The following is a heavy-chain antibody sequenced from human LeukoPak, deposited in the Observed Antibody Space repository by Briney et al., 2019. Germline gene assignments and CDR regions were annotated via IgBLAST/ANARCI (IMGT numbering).Heavy chain of an antibody. V-gene: IGHV3-66*01. CDR3: ARSGGGDWLNWFDP. Sequence: GGSLRLSCAASGFTFSSSAMSWVRQAPGKGLEWVSVIYSGGSTYYADSVKGRFTISRDNSKNTLYLQMNSLRAEDTAVYYCARSGGGDWLNWFDPWGQGTLVTVSS. CDR2: IYSGGST. CDR1: GFTFSSSA. D-gene: IGHD2-21*02. J-gene: IGHJ5*02.